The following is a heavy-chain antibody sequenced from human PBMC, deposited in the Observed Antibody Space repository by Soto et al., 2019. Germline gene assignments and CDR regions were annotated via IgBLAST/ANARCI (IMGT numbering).Heavy chain of an antibody. CDR2: ISWSGGST. CDR1: GFNFNIQS. J-gene: IGHJ4*01. V-gene: IGHV3-23*01. D-gene: IGHD1-1*01. CDR3: AKPDGATYNFRY. Sequence: EVQLLESGGGSVQPGGSLRLSCAASGFNFNIQSMSWVRQAPGMGLEWVSAISWSGGSTYYEDSVKGRFAISRDNSKNTLYLQINSLRAEDTAVYYCAKPDGATYNFRYWGQGTLVIVSS.